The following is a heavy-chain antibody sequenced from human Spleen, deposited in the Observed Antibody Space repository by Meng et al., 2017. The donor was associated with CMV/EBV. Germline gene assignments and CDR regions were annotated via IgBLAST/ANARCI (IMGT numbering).Heavy chain of an antibody. V-gene: IGHV3-9*01. D-gene: IGHD2-2*01. Sequence: SLKISCAASGFTFSSYSMNWVRQAPGKGLEWVSGISWNSGNMGYADSVKGRFTISRDNAKNSLYLQMNSLRAEDTALYYCAKARSTSPYYHYYAMDVWGQGTTVTVSS. CDR3: AKARSTSPYYHYYAMDV. CDR1: GFTFSSYS. J-gene: IGHJ6*02. CDR2: ISWNSGNM.